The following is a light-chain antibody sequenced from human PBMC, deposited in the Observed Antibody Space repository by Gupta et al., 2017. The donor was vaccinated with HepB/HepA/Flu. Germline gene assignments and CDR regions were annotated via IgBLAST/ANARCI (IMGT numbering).Light chain of an antibody. CDR1: SSNTGNAY. Sequence: TQPPSVSAAPGKKVTISCSGISSNTGNAYVSWYQQLPGTAPKLLIYDNNKRPSGIPDRFSGSKSGTSATLGITGLQTGDEGDYYCGTWDNSLTPGSVFGTGTRVSVL. V-gene: IGLV1-51*01. CDR3: GTWDNSLTPGSV. CDR2: DNN. J-gene: IGLJ1*01.